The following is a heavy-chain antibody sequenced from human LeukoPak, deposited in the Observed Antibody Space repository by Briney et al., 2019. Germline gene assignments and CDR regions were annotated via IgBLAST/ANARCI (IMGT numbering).Heavy chain of an antibody. CDR1: GYSFATYW. CDR2: IYPGDSDT. V-gene: IGHV5-51*01. D-gene: IGHD5-12*01. J-gene: IGHJ4*02. Sequence: GASLKISCKGSGYSFATYWIGWVRPTPGKGLGWMGIIYPGDSDTRYSTSFQGQVITSADKSTTTAYLQWSSLKASDTAMYYCARRGGGYDYWGQGTLVTVSS. CDR3: ARRGGGYDY.